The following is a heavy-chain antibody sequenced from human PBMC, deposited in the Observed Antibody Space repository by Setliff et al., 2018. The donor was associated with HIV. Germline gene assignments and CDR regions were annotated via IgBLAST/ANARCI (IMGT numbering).Heavy chain of an antibody. CDR3: ARVDSGYDLAYYYYMDV. J-gene: IGHJ6*03. V-gene: IGHV3-21*01. CDR1: GFTFSNYN. D-gene: IGHD5-12*01. Sequence: GGSLRLSCAASGFTFSNYNMNWVRQAPGKGLERVSSISSSSYIYYADSVKGRFTISRDNAKNSLYLQMNSLRAEDTAVYYCARVDSGYDLAYYYYMDVWGKGTTVTVSS. CDR2: ISSSSYI.